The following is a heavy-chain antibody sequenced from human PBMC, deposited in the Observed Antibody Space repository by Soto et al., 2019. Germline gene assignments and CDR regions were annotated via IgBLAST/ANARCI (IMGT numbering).Heavy chain of an antibody. CDR2: ISYDGRNK. CDR1: GFSFSTYA. D-gene: IGHD3-22*01. Sequence: PGGSLRLSCAASGFSFSTYAMYWVRQAPGKGLEWVSVISYDGRNKYYGEAMKGRFTMSRDNSKNTLYLQMNSLRAEDTAVYYCTRGNYYDSSGYYFDAFDIWGQGTMVSVSS. J-gene: IGHJ3*02. V-gene: IGHV3-30*03. CDR3: TRGNYYDSSGYYFDAFDI.